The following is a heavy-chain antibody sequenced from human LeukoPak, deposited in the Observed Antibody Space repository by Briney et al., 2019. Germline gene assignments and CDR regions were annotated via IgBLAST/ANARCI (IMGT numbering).Heavy chain of an antibody. D-gene: IGHD6-19*01. J-gene: IGHJ4*02. CDR3: ARRDSSGYYYFDY. Sequence: GESLKISCMGSGYSFTSYWIGWVRQMPGKGLDWMGIIYPGDSDTTYSPSFQGQVTISADKSITTAYLQWRSLKASDTAMYYCARRDSSGYYYFDYWGQGTLVTVSA. CDR2: IYPGDSDT. V-gene: IGHV5-51*01. CDR1: GYSFTSYW.